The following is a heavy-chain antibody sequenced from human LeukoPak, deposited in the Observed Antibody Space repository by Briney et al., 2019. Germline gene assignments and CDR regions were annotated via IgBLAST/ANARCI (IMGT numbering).Heavy chain of an antibody. J-gene: IGHJ6*03. Sequence: TSETLSLTCTVSGYSISSGYYWGWLRQPPGKGLELIESNYHSGSTYYKPSLKSLVTISVETPKNQFSLKLSSVTAAEAAGYYCARNGDYYGWGKYGYMDVWGKGTTVIISS. CDR2: NYHSGST. D-gene: IGHD3-10*01. CDR1: GYSISSGYY. CDR3: ARNGDYYGWGKYGYMDV. V-gene: IGHV4-38-2*02.